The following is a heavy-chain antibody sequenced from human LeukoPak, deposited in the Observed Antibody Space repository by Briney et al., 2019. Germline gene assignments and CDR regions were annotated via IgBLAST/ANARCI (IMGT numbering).Heavy chain of an antibody. CDR1: GFTFSSYW. D-gene: IGHD1-26*01. CDR2: IKEDGSEK. Sequence: GGSLRLSCAASGFTFSSYWMNWVRQAPGKGLEWVANIKEDGSEKYYVDSVKGRFTISRDNAKNSLCLQMSSLRAEDTAIYYCVRSGGYWGQGTLVTVSS. V-gene: IGHV3-7*05. CDR3: VRSGGY. J-gene: IGHJ4*02.